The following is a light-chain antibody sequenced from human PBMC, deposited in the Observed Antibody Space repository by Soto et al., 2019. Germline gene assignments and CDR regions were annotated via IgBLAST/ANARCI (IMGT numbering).Light chain of an antibody. CDR1: SSDVGGYNY. Sequence: QSVLTQPASVSGSPGQSITISCTGTSSDVGGYNYVSWYQHHPGKAPKLMIYEGSNRPSGVSNRFSGSKSGNTASLTISGLQAEDEADYYCSSYTSSSTIVFGTGTKVTVL. CDR3: SSYTSSSTIV. J-gene: IGLJ1*01. CDR2: EGS. V-gene: IGLV2-14*01.